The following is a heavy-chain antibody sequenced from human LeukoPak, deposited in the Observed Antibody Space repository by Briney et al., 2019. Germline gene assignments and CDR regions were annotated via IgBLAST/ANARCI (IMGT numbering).Heavy chain of an antibody. V-gene: IGHV3-23*01. J-gene: IGHJ4*02. CDR2: ISGSGDTT. Sequence: GGALRLSCTASRFTFSTYAMSWVRQAPGKGLEWVSSISGSGDTTYYTGSVKGRFTISRDNSKNALYLQMSSLRAEDTAVYYCAKSQRNDQQVVQRIDYWGQGTLVTVSS. D-gene: IGHD2-2*01. CDR3: AKSQRNDQQVVQRIDY. CDR1: RFTFSTYA.